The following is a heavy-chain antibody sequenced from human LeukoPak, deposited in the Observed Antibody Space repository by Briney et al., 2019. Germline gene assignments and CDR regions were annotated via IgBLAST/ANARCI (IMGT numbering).Heavy chain of an antibody. CDR1: GYTFTDYD. CDR3: ARGDFGETNTAFDV. Sequence: ASVKVSCKTSGYTFTDYDVHWVRQAPGQGLEWMAWINPNSASTNYAQRLQGRVTFTRDTSLSIAYMELSSLTSEDAAVYFCARGDFGETNTAFDVWGQGTLVAVSS. CDR2: INPNSAST. V-gene: IGHV1-8*03. J-gene: IGHJ3*01. D-gene: IGHD4-17*01.